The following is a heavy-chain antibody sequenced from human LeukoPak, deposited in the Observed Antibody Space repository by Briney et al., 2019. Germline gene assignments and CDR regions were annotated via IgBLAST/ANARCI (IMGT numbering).Heavy chain of an antibody. Sequence: ASVKVSCKASGYTFTSYGISWVRQAPGQGLEWMGWISAYNGNTNYAQKLQGRVTMTTDTSTNTAYMELRSLRSDDTAVYYCARVVRGLYSSGWFDYWGQGTLVTVSS. D-gene: IGHD6-19*01. CDR3: ARVVRGLYSSGWFDY. CDR1: GYTFTSYG. CDR2: ISAYNGNT. V-gene: IGHV1-18*01. J-gene: IGHJ4*02.